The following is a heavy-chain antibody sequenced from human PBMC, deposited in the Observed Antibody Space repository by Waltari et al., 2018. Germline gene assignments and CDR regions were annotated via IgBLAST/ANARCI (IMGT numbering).Heavy chain of an antibody. CDR1: GGSISSYY. Sequence: QVQLQESGPGLVKPSETLSLTCTVSGGSISSYYWSWIRQPAGKGLEWIGRIYTSGSTNYNPPLKSRGTMSVDTSKNQFSLKVSSVTAADTAVYYCARDLGYCSGGSCSFAFDYWGQGTLVTVSS. D-gene: IGHD2-15*01. CDR3: ARDLGYCSGGSCSFAFDY. V-gene: IGHV4-4*07. J-gene: IGHJ4*02. CDR2: IYTSGST.